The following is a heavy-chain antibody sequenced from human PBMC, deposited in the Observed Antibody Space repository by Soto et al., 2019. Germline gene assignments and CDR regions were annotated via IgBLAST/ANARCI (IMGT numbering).Heavy chain of an antibody. J-gene: IGHJ4*02. Sequence: ASVKVSCKASGGTFSSYAISWVRQAPGQGLEWMGGIIPIFGTANYAQKFQGRVTITADESTSTAYMELSSLRSEDTAVYYCARVLRGSYSYDYWGQGTLVTVSS. D-gene: IGHD1-26*01. CDR3: ARVLRGSYSYDY. V-gene: IGHV1-69*13. CDR2: IIPIFGTA. CDR1: GGTFSSYA.